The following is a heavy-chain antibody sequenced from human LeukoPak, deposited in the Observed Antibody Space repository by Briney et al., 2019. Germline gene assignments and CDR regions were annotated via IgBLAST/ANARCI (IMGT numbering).Heavy chain of an antibody. CDR2: ISAYNGNT. J-gene: IGHJ4*02. CDR1: GYTFTTYA. D-gene: IGHD6-13*01. Sequence: GASVKVSCKASGYTFTTYAMHWVRQAPGQRLEWMGWISAYNGNTNYAQKLQGRVTMTTDTSTSTAYMELRSLRSDDTAVYYCARDTSSSWPTYFDYWGQGTLVTVSS. CDR3: ARDTSSSWPTYFDY. V-gene: IGHV1-18*01.